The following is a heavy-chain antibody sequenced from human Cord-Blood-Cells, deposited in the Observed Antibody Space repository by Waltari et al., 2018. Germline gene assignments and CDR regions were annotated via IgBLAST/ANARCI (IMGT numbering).Heavy chain of an antibody. CDR3: ARDTTGFWSVYFDY. CDR2: SITIVGTA. V-gene: IGHV1-69*01. J-gene: IGHJ4*02. Sequence: QVQLVQSGAEVKKPGSSVKVSCKASGGTFSSYAISWVRQAPGQGLEWMGESITIVGTANYAQKFQGRVTITADESTSTAYMELSSLRSEDTAVYYCARDTTGFWSVYFDYWGQGTLVTVSS. CDR1: GGTFSSYA. D-gene: IGHD3-3*01.